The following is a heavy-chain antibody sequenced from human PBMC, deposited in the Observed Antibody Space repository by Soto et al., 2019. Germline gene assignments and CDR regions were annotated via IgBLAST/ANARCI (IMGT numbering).Heavy chain of an antibody. Sequence: EVQLVESGGGLVQPGRSLRLSCAASGFTFDDYAMHWVRQAPGKGLEWVSGISWNSGSIGYADSVEGRFTISRDNAKNSLYLQMNSLRAEDTALYYCAKDTGGSSGWYGAFDIWGQGTMVTVSS. D-gene: IGHD6-19*01. CDR3: AKDTGGSSGWYGAFDI. CDR1: GFTFDDYA. J-gene: IGHJ3*02. V-gene: IGHV3-9*01. CDR2: ISWNSGSI.